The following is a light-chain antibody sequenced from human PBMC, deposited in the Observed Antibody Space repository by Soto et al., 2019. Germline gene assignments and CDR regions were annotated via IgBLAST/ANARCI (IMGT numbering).Light chain of an antibody. CDR3: QQYTNWPPFT. Sequence: EIVLTQSPGTLSLSSGERATLSCRASQSVTSNSLAWYQQRPGQAPRLLIYGTSTRAAGVPARFSGSASGTEYTLTITSLQSEDFALYYCQQYTNWPPFTFGQGTRLEIK. CDR1: QSVTSN. J-gene: IGKJ2*01. V-gene: IGKV3-15*01. CDR2: GTS.